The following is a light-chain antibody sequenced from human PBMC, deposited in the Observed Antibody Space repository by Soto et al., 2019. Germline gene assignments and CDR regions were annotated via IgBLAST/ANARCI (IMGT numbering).Light chain of an antibody. CDR2: TAS. CDR3: QQGKSFPLT. Sequence: DIQMTQSPSSVSASVGDRVTITCRASQDINKWLAWYQQKPGLAPNLVIYTASRLHGGGPSRFRGSASGTGFTLTSSSLQPEDVATYYCQQGKSFPLTFGGGTKVEI. CDR1: QDINKW. V-gene: IGKV1-12*01. J-gene: IGKJ4*01.